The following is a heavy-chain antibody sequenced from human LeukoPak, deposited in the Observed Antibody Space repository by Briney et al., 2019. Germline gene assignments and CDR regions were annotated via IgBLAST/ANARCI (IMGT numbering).Heavy chain of an antibody. CDR1: GFTFSSYS. D-gene: IGHD2-2*01. CDR2: ISSSSSYI. J-gene: IGHJ6*02. V-gene: IGHV3-21*01. CDR3: ARDLVVPAALTYYYYYGMDV. Sequence: GGSPRLSCAASGFTFSSYSMNWVRQAPGKGLEWVSSISSSSSYIYYADSVKGRFTISRDNAKNSLYLQMNSLRAEDTAVYYCARDLVVPAALTYYYYYGMDVWGQGTTVTVSS.